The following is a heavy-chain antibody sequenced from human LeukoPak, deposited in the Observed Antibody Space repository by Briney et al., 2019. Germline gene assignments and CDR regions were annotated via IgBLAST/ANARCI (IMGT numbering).Heavy chain of an antibody. CDR1: GFTFSSYS. D-gene: IGHD2-21*01. Sequence: GGSLRLSCAASGFTFSSYSMNWVRQAPGKGLEWVSSISSSSSYIYYADSVKGRFTISRDNAKNSLYLQMNSLRAEDTAVYYCARALYRQHIVVVNAKNYWYFDLWGRGTLVTVSS. V-gene: IGHV3-21*01. CDR2: ISSSSSYI. J-gene: IGHJ2*01. CDR3: ARALYRQHIVVVNAKNYWYFDL.